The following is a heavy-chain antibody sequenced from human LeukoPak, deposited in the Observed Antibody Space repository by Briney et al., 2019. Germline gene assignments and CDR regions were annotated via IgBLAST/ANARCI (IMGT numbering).Heavy chain of an antibody. J-gene: IGHJ4*02. CDR2: IYYSGST. D-gene: IGHD2-15*01. Sequence: SETLSLTCTVSGGSNSSSSYYWGWIRQPPGKGLEWIGSIYYSGSTYYNPSLKSRVTISVDTSKNQFSLKLSSVTAADTAVYYCVEDYCSGGSCYSGVNYWGQGTLVTVSS. CDR1: GGSNSSSSYY. V-gene: IGHV4-39*07. CDR3: VEDYCSGGSCYSGVNY.